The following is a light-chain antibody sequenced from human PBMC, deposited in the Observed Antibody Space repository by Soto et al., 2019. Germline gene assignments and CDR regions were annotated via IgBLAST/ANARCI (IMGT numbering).Light chain of an antibody. J-gene: IGKJ2*01. Sequence: EIVLTQSPATLSLSPGERATLSCRASQSVSSSNLAWYQQKTGQAPRLLIYCTSSRAPGIPDRFSGSGSGADFTLTIIRREPEDFSVYYCQQYCTSPPYTFGQGTKLEIK. CDR1: QSVSSSN. V-gene: IGKV3-20*01. CDR2: CTS. CDR3: QQYCTSPPYT.